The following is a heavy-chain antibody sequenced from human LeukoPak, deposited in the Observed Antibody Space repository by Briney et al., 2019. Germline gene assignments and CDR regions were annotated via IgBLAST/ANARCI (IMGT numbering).Heavy chain of an antibody. CDR2: ISGSGGST. D-gene: IGHD6-13*01. Sequence: GGSLRLSCAASGFTFSSYAMSWVRQAPGKGLEWVSAISGSGGSTYYADSVKGRFTISRDNSRNTLYLQMNSLRAEDTAVYYCAQSSSQYYYGMDVWGQGTTVTVSS. V-gene: IGHV3-23*01. CDR3: AQSSSQYYYGMDV. J-gene: IGHJ6*02. CDR1: GFTFSSYA.